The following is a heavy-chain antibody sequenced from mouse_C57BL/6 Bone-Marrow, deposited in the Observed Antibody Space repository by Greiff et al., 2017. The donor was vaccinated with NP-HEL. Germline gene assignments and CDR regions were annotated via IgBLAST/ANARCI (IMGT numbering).Heavy chain of an antibody. J-gene: IGHJ3*01. D-gene: IGHD2-3*01. Sequence: VQLKESGPGLVKPSQSLSLTCSVTGYSITSGYYWNWIRQFPGNKLEWMGYISYDGSNNYNPSLKNRISITRDTSKNQFFLKLNSVTTEDTATYYCARVWLLFAYWGQGTLVTVSA. CDR3: ARVWLLFAY. CDR2: ISYDGSN. CDR1: GYSITSGYY. V-gene: IGHV3-6*01.